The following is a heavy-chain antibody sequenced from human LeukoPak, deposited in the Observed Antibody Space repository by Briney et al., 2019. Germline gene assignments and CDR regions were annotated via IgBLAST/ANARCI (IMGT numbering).Heavy chain of an antibody. CDR2: ISSNGGST. Sequence: GGSLRLSCAASGFTFSSYAMHWVRQAPGKGLEYVSAISSNGGSTYYANSVKGRFTISRDNSKNTLYLQMGSLRAEDMAVYYCAKGLGEDSSGPLVDYWGQGTLVTVSS. CDR3: AKGLGEDSSGPLVDY. CDR1: GFTFSSYA. V-gene: IGHV3-64*01. J-gene: IGHJ4*02. D-gene: IGHD3-22*01.